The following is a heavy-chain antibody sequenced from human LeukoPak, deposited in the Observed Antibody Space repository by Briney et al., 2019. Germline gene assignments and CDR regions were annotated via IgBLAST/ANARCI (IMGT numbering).Heavy chain of an antibody. Sequence: ASVKVSCKVSGYTLTELSMHWVRQAPGKGLEWMGGFDPEDGETIYAQKFQGRVTMTEDTSTDTAYMELSSLRSEDTAVYYCATAQSGYYQRDDASDIWGQGTMVTVSS. CDR2: FDPEDGET. D-gene: IGHD3-22*01. CDR3: ATAQSGYYQRDDASDI. V-gene: IGHV1-24*01. CDR1: GYTLTELS. J-gene: IGHJ3*02.